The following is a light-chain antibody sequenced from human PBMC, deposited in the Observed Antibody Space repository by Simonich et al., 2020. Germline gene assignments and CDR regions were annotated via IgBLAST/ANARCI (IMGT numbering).Light chain of an antibody. V-gene: IGKV2-30*02. CDR3: MQGTHWPPIT. Sequence: DVVMTQSPFSLPVTLGQPASISCRSSQSLVHSDGNTYLNWFQQRPGQSPRRLIYKVSNRDSVVPDRFSGSGSGTDFTLKISRVEAEDVGVYYCMQGTHWPPITFGQGTRLEIK. CDR2: KVS. J-gene: IGKJ5*01. CDR1: QSLVHSDGNTY.